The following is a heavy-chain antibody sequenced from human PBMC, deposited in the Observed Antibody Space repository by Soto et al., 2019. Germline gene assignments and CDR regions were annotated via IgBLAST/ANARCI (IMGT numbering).Heavy chain of an antibody. CDR1: GFTVSSNY. Sequence: GGSLRLSCAASGFTVSSNYMSWVRQAPGKGLEWVSVIYSGGSTYYADSVKGRFTISRDNSKNTLYLQMNGLRAEDTAVYYCARGGSAALYYFDYWGQGTLVTVSS. CDR2: IYSGGST. CDR3: ARGGSAALYYFDY. V-gene: IGHV3-66*01. J-gene: IGHJ4*02. D-gene: IGHD2-15*01.